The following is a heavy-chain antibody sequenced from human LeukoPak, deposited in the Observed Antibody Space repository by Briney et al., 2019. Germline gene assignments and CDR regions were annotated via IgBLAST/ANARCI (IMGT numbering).Heavy chain of an antibody. Sequence: PSETLSLTCAVYGGSFSGYYWSWIRQPPGKGLEWIGEINHSGSTNYNPSLKSRVTISVDTSKNQFSLKLSSVTAADTAVYYCARRGRLVVPAARLHPVDYWGQGTLVTASS. J-gene: IGHJ4*02. CDR1: GGSFSGYY. CDR3: ARRGRLVVPAARLHPVDY. CDR2: INHSGST. D-gene: IGHD2-2*01. V-gene: IGHV4-34*01.